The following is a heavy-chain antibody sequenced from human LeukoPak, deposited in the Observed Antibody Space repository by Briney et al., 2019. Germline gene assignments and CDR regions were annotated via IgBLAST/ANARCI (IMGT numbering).Heavy chain of an antibody. CDR1: GGSISSGDYF. CDR2: IYYSGSA. J-gene: IGHJ2*01. CDR3: ARAEVTAGTKYFDL. Sequence: PSQTLSLTCNVSGGSISSGDYFWRWIRQPPGKGLEWIGYIYYSGSAYYSPSLRSRFTISVDTSENQFSLKLSSVTATDTAVYYCARAEVTAGTKYFDLWGRGTLVTVSS. D-gene: IGHD6-19*01. V-gene: IGHV4-30-4*01.